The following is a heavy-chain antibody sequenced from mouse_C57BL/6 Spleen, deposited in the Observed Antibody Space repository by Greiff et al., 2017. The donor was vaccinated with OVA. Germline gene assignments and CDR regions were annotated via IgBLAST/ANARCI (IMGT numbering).Heavy chain of an antibody. CDR3: AREPNYYGSSYGAMDY. V-gene: IGHV2-9-1*01. D-gene: IGHD1-1*01. CDR2: IWTGGGT. J-gene: IGHJ4*01. Sequence: VQLVESGPGLVAPSQSLSITCTVSGFSLTNYAISWVRQPPGKGLEWLGVIWTGGGTNYNSALNSRLSISTDNSKSQVFLKMNSLQTDDAARYDCAREPNYYGSSYGAMDYWGQGTSVTVSS. CDR1: GFSLTNYA.